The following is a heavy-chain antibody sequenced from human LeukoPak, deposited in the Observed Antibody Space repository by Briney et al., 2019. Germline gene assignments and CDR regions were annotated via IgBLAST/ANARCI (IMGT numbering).Heavy chain of an antibody. Sequence: RSSETLSLTCAVYGGSFSGYYWSWIRQPPGKGLEWIGVINHSGSTNYNPSLKSRVTISVDTSKNQFSLKLSSVTAADTAVYYCARRGSEDTSSYFDYWGQGTLVTVSS. CDR1: GGSFSGYY. D-gene: IGHD2-2*01. CDR2: INHSGST. V-gene: IGHV4-34*01. CDR3: ARRGSEDTSSYFDY. J-gene: IGHJ4*02.